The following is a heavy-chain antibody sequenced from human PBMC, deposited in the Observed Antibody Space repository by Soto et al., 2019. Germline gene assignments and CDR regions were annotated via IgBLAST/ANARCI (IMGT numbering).Heavy chain of an antibody. Sequence: VSVKVSCKASGYTFTGYYMHWVRQAPGQGLEWMGWINPNSGGTNYAQKFQGWVTMTRDTSISTAYMELSRLRSDDTAVYYCAREGLYRNPNYYYGMDVWGQGTTGTLS. CDR1: GYTFTGYY. V-gene: IGHV1-2*04. CDR2: INPNSGGT. CDR3: AREGLYRNPNYYYGMDV. D-gene: IGHD4-4*01. J-gene: IGHJ6*02.